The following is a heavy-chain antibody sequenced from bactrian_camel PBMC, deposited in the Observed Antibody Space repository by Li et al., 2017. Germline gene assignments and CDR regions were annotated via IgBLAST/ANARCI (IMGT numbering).Heavy chain of an antibody. CDR3: AKQYYSGDYYYTEPYRY. J-gene: IGHJ4*01. CDR1: GTINDGRYC. Sequence: HVQLVESGGGSVQAGGSLRLSCVASGTINDGRYCMGWFRQAPGKEREGITAISMGGISEYYADSVKGRFTISRDNARNTLYLQLNSLKTEDTAIYYCAKQYYSGDYYYTEPYRYWGQGTQVTVS. D-gene: IGHD2*01. V-gene: IGHV3S1*01. CDR2: ISMGGISE.